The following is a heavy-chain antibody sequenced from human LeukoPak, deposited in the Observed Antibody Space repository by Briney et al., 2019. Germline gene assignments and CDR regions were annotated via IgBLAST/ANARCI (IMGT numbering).Heavy chain of an antibody. CDR1: GFTFNNYV. CDR2: IGGSGDAT. D-gene: IGHD3-3*01. CDR3: AKGSRDSRPYYFDF. Sequence: GGSLRLSCAASGFTFNNYVMSWIRQAPGKGLEWASAIGGSGDATYYADSVKGRFTISRGNSRNTLYLQMNSLRAEDMAIYYCAKGSRDSRPYYFDFWGLGTLITVSS. V-gene: IGHV3-23*01. J-gene: IGHJ4*02.